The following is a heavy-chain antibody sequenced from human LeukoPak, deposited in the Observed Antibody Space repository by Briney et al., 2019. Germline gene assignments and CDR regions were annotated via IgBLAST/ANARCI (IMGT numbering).Heavy chain of an antibody. D-gene: IGHD5-12*01. V-gene: IGHV4-4*02. CDR2: IYHSGST. CDR3: ARDPYSGYDFFDY. CDR1: GGSISSSNW. Sequence: SETLSLTCAVSGGSISSSNWWSWVRQPPGKGLEWIGEIYHSGSTNYNPSLKSRVTISVDKSKNQFSLKLSSVTAADTAVYYCARDPYSGYDFFDYWGQGTLVTVSS. J-gene: IGHJ4*02.